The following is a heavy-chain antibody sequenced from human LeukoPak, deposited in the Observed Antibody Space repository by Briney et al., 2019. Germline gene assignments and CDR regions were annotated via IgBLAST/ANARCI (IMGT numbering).Heavy chain of an antibody. CDR2: INPSGGST. V-gene: IGHV1-46*01. CDR1: GYTFTSYY. CDR3: ARGVVATIQYNWFDP. J-gene: IGHJ5*02. Sequence: ASVKVSCKASGYTFTSYYMHWVRQAPGQGLEWMGIINPSGGSTSYAQKFQGRVTMTRDTSTSTVYMELSSLRSEDTAVYYCARGVVATIQYNWFDPWGQGTLVTVSS. D-gene: IGHD5-12*01.